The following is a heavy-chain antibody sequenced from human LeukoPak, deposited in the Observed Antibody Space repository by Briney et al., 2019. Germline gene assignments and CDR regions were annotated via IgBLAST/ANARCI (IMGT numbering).Heavy chain of an antibody. V-gene: IGHV4-34*01. Sequence: PSETLSLTCAVYGGSFGGYYWSWIRQPPGKGLEWIGEINDSGSSNYIPSLKSRVTISEDTSKNQFSLKLNSVTAADTAVYYCAREAYKYDSSGYHYAGAFDYWGQGTLVTVFS. D-gene: IGHD3-22*01. CDR2: INDSGSS. CDR1: GGSFGGYY. CDR3: AREAYKYDSSGYHYAGAFDY. J-gene: IGHJ4*02.